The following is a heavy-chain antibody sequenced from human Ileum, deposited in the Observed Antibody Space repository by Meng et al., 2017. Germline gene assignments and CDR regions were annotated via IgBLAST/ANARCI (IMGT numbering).Heavy chain of an antibody. CDR1: GYTFTGYY. V-gene: IGHV1-2*06. CDR3: ARDDYGDYVKSFDY. Sequence: ASVKVSCKASGYTFTGYYMHWVRQAPGQGLEWMGRINPNSGGTNYAQKFQGRVTMTRDTSISTAYMELSRLRSDDTAVYYCARDDYGDYVKSFDYWGKGTLVTVSS. CDR2: INPNSGGT. J-gene: IGHJ4*02. D-gene: IGHD4-17*01.